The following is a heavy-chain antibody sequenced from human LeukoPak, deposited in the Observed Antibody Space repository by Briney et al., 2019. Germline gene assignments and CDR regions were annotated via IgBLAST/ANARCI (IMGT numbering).Heavy chain of an antibody. V-gene: IGHV4-4*07. CDR1: GGSISSYY. Sequence: PSETLFLTCTVSGGSISSYYWSWIRQPAGKGLEWIGRIYTSGSTNYNPSLKSRVTMSVDTSKNQFSLKLSSVTAADTAVYYCARGFGYCSSTSCHDAFDIWGQGTMVTVSS. CDR3: ARGFGYCSSTSCHDAFDI. CDR2: IYTSGST. J-gene: IGHJ3*02. D-gene: IGHD2-2*03.